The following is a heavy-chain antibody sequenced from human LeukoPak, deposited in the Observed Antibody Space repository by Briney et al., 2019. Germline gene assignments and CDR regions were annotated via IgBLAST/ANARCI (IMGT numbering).Heavy chain of an antibody. V-gene: IGHV4-39*01. CDR2: ICYGGST. J-gene: IGHJ4*02. CDR1: GGSISSSSYF. CDR3: ARRQRLHCSSTSCYFGFDY. Sequence: SETLSLTCTVSGGSISSSSYFWRWLRQAPGWGLELIRSICYGGSTYYNPSLKSRVTITVDTSKNQFSMKLSSVTAADTAVYYCARRQRLHCSSTSCYFGFDYWGQGTLVTVSS. D-gene: IGHD2-2*01.